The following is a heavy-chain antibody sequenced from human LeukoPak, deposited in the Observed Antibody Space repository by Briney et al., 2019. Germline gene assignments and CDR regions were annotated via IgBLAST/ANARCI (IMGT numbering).Heavy chain of an antibody. CDR3: AKGAGTYFYYCDY. V-gene: IGHV3-30*18. CDR1: GFTFSNYG. CDR2: ISYDGSNK. J-gene: IGHJ4*02. D-gene: IGHD2/OR15-2a*01. Sequence: PGGSLRLSCAASGFTFSNYGMRCVRQAPGKGLEWVAVISYDGSNKYYADSVKGRFTISRDNSKNTLYLQMNTLRPEDTAVYSCAKGAGTYFYYCDYWGQGTLVTVSS.